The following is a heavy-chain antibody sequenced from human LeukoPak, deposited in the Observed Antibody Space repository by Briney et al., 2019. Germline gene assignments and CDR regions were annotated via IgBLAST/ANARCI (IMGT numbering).Heavy chain of an antibody. V-gene: IGHV4-34*01. CDR3: ARDFSQRITMVRGVMPA. J-gene: IGHJ5*02. D-gene: IGHD3-10*01. CDR2: INHSGST. Sequence: KTSETLSLTCAVYGGSFSGYYWSWIRQPPGKGLEWIGEINHSGSTNYNPSLKSRVTISVDTSKNQFSLKLSSVTAADTAVYYCARDFSQRITMVRGVMPAWGQGTLVTVSS. CDR1: GGSFSGYY.